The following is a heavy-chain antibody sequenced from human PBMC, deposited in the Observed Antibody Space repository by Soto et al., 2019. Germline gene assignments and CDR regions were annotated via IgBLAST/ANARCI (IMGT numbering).Heavy chain of an antibody. CDR2: IYSGGST. V-gene: IGHV3-66*01. CDR3: ARDPWAPDY. CDR1: GFTVSTKY. J-gene: IGHJ4*02. Sequence: GGSLRLSCTASGFTVSTKYMSWVRQAPGKGLEWVSVIYSGGSTFYADSARGRFTISRDNSKNTVNLQMNSLRAEDTAVYYCARDPWAPDYWGQGTLVTGSS. D-gene: IGHD3-16*01.